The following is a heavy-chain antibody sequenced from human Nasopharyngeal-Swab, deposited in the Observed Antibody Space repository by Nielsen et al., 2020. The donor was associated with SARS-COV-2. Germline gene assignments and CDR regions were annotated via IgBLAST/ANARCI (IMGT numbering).Heavy chain of an antibody. CDR3: ARDLSSGSYGDLFGMDV. J-gene: IGHJ6*02. CDR2: INQDGSEK. D-gene: IGHD6-19*01. V-gene: IGHV3-7*01. CDR1: GFTVSNHY. Sequence: GESLKISCAASGFTVSNHYMTWVRQAPGKGLEWVANINQDGSEKYYVDSVKGRFTISRDNAKNSLYLQMNSLRAEDTAVYYCARDLSSGSYGDLFGMDVWGQGTTVTVSS.